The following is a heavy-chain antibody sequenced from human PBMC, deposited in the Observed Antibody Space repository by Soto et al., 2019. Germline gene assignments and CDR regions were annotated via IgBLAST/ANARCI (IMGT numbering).Heavy chain of an antibody. J-gene: IGHJ3*02. CDR1: GCTFKTYS. CDR2: VSGGSRSI. CDR3: ARDQRNARSNDALDI. V-gene: IGHV3-48*02. Sequence: PGGSLRLSCAASGCTFKTYSMNWVRQAPGKGLEWVSYVSGGSRSIYYADSVKGRFTISRDNAKNLLFLQMNGLRDGDTAVYYCARDQRNARSNDALDIWGPGTMVTVSS. D-gene: IGHD2-2*01.